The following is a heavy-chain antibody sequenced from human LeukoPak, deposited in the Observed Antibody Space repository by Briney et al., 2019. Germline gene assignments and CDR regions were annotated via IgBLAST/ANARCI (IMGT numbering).Heavy chain of an antibody. CDR3: ARPIPNNY. Sequence: GGSLRLSCAASGFSFSSYEMSWVRQAPGKGLEWVANIKQDGSEKYYVDSVKGRFTISRDNAKNSLYLQMNSLRAEDTAVYYCARPIPNNYWGQGTLVTVSS. V-gene: IGHV3-7*04. CDR2: IKQDGSEK. J-gene: IGHJ4*02. CDR1: GFSFSSYE. D-gene: IGHD2-2*02.